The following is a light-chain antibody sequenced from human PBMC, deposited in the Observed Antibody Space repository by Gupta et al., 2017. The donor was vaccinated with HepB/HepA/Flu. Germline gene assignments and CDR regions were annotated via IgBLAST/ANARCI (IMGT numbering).Light chain of an antibody. CDR3: QSYDSSLSGSVV. CDR2: GNS. V-gene: IGLV1-40*01. Sequence: QSVLTPPPSVSGAPGQRVTIPCTGSSSNIGAGYDVHWYQQLPGTAPKLLIYGNSNRPSGVPDRFSGSKSGTSASLAITGPQAEEEADYYCQSYDSSLSGSVVFGGGTKLTVL. CDR1: SSNIGAGYD. J-gene: IGLJ2*01.